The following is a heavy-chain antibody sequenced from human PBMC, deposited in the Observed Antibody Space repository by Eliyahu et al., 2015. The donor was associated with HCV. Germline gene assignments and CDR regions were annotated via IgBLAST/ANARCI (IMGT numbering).Heavy chain of an antibody. CDR1: GXXXPSNXXA. CDR2: TYXRSKWYN. J-gene: IGHJ3*02. D-gene: IGHD2-15*01. Sequence: QVQLQQSGPGLVKPSQTLSLTCAIXGXXXPSNXXAWNWIXQSPSRGLEWLGRTYXRSKWYNDYAVSVKXRITINPDTSKNQFSLQLNSVTPEDTAVYYCAREWRGISSVVVRAFDIWGQGTMVTVSS. V-gene: IGHV6-1*01. CDR3: AREWRGISSVVVRAFDI.